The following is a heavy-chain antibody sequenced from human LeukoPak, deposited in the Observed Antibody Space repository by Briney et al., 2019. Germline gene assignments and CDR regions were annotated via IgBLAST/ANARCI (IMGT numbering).Heavy chain of an antibody. CDR2: IWYDGSNK. D-gene: IGHD1-26*01. CDR3: ARGGSRGSYTAYFLDY. CDR1: GFTFSSYG. V-gene: IGHV3-33*01. Sequence: GRSLRLSCAASGFTFSSYGMHWVRQAPGKGLEWVAVIWYDGSNKYYADSVKGRFTISRDNSKNTLYLQMNSLRAEDTAVYYCARGGSRGSYTAYFLDYWGQGTLVTVSS. J-gene: IGHJ4*02.